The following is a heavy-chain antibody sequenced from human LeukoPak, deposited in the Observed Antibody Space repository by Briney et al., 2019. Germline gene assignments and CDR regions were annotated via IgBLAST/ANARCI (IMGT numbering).Heavy chain of an antibody. Sequence: PGGSLRLSCSASGFTFSSYAMHWVRQAPGKGLESVSAISSNGGTTYYADSVKGRFTISRDNADNSLSLQMNSLRAEDTAVYYCARDRTIYSSNWYDALDIWGQGTMVTVSS. J-gene: IGHJ3*02. CDR3: ARDRTIYSSNWYDALDI. V-gene: IGHV3-64*04. CDR1: GFTFSSYA. CDR2: ISSNGGTT. D-gene: IGHD6-13*01.